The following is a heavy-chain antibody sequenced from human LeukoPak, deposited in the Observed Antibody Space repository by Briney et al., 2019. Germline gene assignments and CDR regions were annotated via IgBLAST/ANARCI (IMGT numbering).Heavy chain of an antibody. Sequence: GGSLRLSCAASGFTFGDYSMSWVRQVPGKELEWLSGIGRVGYTYYADSVKGRFTISRDNSKNTVYLQMKSLRAEDTAIYYCVKDRPCDGCMPMDAWGQGTTVTVSS. V-gene: IGHV3-23*01. CDR3: VKDRPCDGCMPMDA. D-gene: IGHD5-24*01. CDR2: IGRVGYT. CDR1: GFTFGDYS. J-gene: IGHJ6*02.